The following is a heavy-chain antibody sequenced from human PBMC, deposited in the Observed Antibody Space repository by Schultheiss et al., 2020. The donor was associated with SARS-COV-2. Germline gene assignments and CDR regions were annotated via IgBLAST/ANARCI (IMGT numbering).Heavy chain of an antibody. V-gene: IGHV3-30*04. Sequence: GGSLRLSCSVSGFTFSSYAMHWVRQAPGKGLEWVAVISYDGSNKYYADSVKGRFTISRDNANTLSLQMDRLTVEDTAVYYCAKAEDGYYYHGMDVWGQGTTVTVSS. D-gene: IGHD3-10*01. CDR1: GFTFSSYA. J-gene: IGHJ6*02. CDR3: AKAEDGYYYHGMDV. CDR2: ISYDGSNK.